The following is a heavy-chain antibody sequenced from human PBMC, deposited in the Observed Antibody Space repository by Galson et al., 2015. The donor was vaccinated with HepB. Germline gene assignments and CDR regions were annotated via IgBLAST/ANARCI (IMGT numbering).Heavy chain of an antibody. CDR1: GYTFTSYA. Sequence: SVKVSCKASGYTFTSYAMHWVRQAPGQRLEWMGWINAGNGNTKYSQKFQGRVTITRDTSASTAYMELSSLRSEDTAVYYCAKEDSGSYYGNAFDIWGQGTMVTVSS. CDR2: INAGNGNT. V-gene: IGHV1-3*01. J-gene: IGHJ3*02. CDR3: AKEDSGSYYGNAFDI. D-gene: IGHD1-26*01.